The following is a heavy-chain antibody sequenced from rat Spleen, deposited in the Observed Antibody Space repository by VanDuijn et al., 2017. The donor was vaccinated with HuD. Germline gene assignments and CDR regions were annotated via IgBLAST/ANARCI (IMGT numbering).Heavy chain of an antibody. D-gene: IGHD1-11*01. CDR1: GFTFSNFP. J-gene: IGHJ4*01. CDR3: ARHYGGYSEYVMDA. CDR2: ISTRGGST. V-gene: IGHV5-46*01. Sequence: EVELVESGGGLVQPGRSMKVSCAASGFTFSNFPMAWVRQAPTKGLEWVATISTRGGSTYYRDSVKGRFTISRDNAKGTLSLQMNILRSEDTATYYCARHYGGYSEYVMDAWGQGASVTVSS.